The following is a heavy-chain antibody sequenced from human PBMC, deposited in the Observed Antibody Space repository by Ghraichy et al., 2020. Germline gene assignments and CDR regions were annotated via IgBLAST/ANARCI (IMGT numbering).Heavy chain of an antibody. CDR2: ISGSGGSK. CDR1: GFTFSSYA. D-gene: IGHD3-10*01. CDR3: EEDRGHIAPICFDY. V-gene: IGHV3-23*01. J-gene: IGHJ4*02. Sequence: GGSLRLSCAASGFTFSSYAMSWVRQAPGKGLEWVSAISGSGGSKYYADSVKGRFTISRANSKNTLDLQRNSLRAEDTAVYYFEEDRGHIAPICFDYWGQGTLVAVP.